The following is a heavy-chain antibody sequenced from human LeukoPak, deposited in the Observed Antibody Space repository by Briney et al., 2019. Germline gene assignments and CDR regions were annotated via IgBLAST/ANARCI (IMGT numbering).Heavy chain of an antibody. CDR3: ARKSSGWFLVPTLDY. V-gene: IGHV3-30*03. D-gene: IGHD6-19*01. CDR2: ISYDGSKK. CDR1: GFSFGTYA. Sequence: GGSLRLSCAASGFSFGTYAMHWVRQAPGKGLEWVTVISYDGSKKYYVDSVKGRFTISRDNSKNTLYLQMNSLRAEDTAVYYCARKSSGWFLVPTLDYWGQGTLVTVPS. J-gene: IGHJ4*02.